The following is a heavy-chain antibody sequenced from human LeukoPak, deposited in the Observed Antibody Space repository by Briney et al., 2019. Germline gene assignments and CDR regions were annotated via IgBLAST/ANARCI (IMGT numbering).Heavy chain of an antibody. D-gene: IGHD5-18*01. V-gene: IGHV4-59*01. CDR1: GGSISSYY. J-gene: IGHJ3*02. CDR2: IYYSGST. CDR3: ARDDTASI. Sequence: KPSETLSLTCTVSGGSISSYYWSWIRQPPGKGLEWIGYIYYSGSTNYNPSLKSRVIISVDTSKNQFSLKLSSVTAADTAVYYCARDDTASIWGQGTMVTVSS.